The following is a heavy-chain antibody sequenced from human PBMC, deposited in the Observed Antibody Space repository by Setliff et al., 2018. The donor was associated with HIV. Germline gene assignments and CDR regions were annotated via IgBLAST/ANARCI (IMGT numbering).Heavy chain of an antibody. Sequence: SETLSLTCTVSGDSFNNYHWSWIRQPPGEGLQFMGFLHYRGSPIYKPSLKSRVKISVDTSKNQFSLNLTSVTAADTAVYYCARSVARDYWYFGHWGRGTLVTVSS. V-gene: IGHV4-59*01. CDR3: ARSVARDYWYFGH. CDR2: LHYRGSP. J-gene: IGHJ2*01. D-gene: IGHD6-6*01. CDR1: GDSFNNYH.